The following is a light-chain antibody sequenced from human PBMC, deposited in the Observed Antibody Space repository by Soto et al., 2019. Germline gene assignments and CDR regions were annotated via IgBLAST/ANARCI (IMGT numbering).Light chain of an antibody. CDR3: QQRSNWPPLS. V-gene: IGKV3-11*01. CDR2: DVS. CDR1: QSVGNY. Sequence: EIVLTQSPATLSLSPREKATLSCRASQSVGNYLAWYQQRPGQAPRLLISDVSDRATGIPARFSGSGSGTDFTLTISSLEPEDFAVYYCQQRSNWPPLSFGGGTKVDIK. J-gene: IGKJ4*01.